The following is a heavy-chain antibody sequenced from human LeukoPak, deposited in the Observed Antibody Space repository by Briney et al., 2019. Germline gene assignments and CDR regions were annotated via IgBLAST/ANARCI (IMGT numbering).Heavy chain of an antibody. V-gene: IGHV3-11*01. Sequence: GGSLRPSCAASGFTFSDYYMSWIRQAPGKGLEWVSYISSSGSTIYYADSVKGRFTISRDNAKNSLYLQMNSLRAEDTAVYYCAKDRRVRSSGYDLDYWGQGTLVTVSS. CDR3: AKDRRVRSSGYDLDY. J-gene: IGHJ4*02. D-gene: IGHD5-12*01. CDR2: ISSSGSTI. CDR1: GFTFSDYY.